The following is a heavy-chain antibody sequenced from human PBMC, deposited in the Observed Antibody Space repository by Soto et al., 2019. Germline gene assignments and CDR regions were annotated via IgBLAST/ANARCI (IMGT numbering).Heavy chain of an antibody. V-gene: IGHV4-34*01. CDR2: INHSGST. CDR1: GESFSVYY. Sequence: PSETLSLTCGVYGESFSVYYWSWIRQPPGKGLEWIGEINHSGSTNYNPSLKSRVTISVDTSKNHLSLKLSSVTAADTAVYYCAREKHPWVAVPVRQLKSTWWFDSWGQGTLVTVSS. CDR3: AREKHPWVAVPVRQLKSTWWFDS. D-gene: IGHD6-19*01. J-gene: IGHJ5*01.